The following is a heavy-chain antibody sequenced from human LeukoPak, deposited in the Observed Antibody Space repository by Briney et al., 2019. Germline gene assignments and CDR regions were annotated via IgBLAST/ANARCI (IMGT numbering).Heavy chain of an antibody. Sequence: PPETLSLTCTVSGGSISSSSHYWGWIRQPPGKGLEWIGSIYYSGSTYYNPSLKSRVTISVDTSKNQFSLKLSSVTAADTAVYYCARRVIVPSGYFFDYWGQGTLVTVSS. CDR3: ARRVIVPSGYFFDY. CDR2: IYYSGST. CDR1: GGSISSSSHY. V-gene: IGHV4-39*01. D-gene: IGHD3-22*01. J-gene: IGHJ4*02.